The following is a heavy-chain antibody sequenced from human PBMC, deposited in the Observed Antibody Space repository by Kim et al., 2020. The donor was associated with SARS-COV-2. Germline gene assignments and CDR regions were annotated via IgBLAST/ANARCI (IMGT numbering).Heavy chain of an antibody. V-gene: IGHV5-51*01. J-gene: IGHJ4*02. D-gene: IGHD2-21*01. CDR3: TRLAIDADQDY. Sequence: GESLQISCKGSGYSFSSYWIGWVRQMPGKGLEYMGIIYPGDSHTRYSPSFEGQVTISADKSITTAYLQWSSLKASDTAIYYCTRLAIDADQDYWGQGTLVTVSS. CDR2: IYPGDSHT. CDR1: GYSFSSYW.